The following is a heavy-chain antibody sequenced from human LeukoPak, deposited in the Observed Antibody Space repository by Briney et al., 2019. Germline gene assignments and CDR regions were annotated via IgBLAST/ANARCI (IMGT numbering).Heavy chain of an antibody. D-gene: IGHD3-3*01. CDR1: GRTFSSYA. J-gene: IGHJ4*02. CDR2: IIPIFGTA. Sequence: SVKVSCKASGRTFSSYAISWVRQAPGQGIEWMGRIIPIFGTANHAQKFQDRVTITTDESTSTAYLELSSLRSEDTAVYYCAKERFTYYDFWSCAAIAIIYYFDYWGQGTLVTVPS. V-gene: IGHV1-69*05. CDR3: AKERFTYYDFWSCAAIAIIYYFDY.